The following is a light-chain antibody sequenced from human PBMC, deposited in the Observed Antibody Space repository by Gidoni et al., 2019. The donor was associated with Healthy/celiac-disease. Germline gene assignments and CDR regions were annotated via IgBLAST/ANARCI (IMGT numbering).Light chain of an antibody. CDR1: SSDVGGYNY. CDR3: SSYTSSGTYV. V-gene: IGLV2-14*01. J-gene: IGLJ1*01. Sequence: SALTQPASVSGSPGQSITFSCTGTSSDVGGYNYVSWYQQHPGKAPKLMIYEVSNRPSGVSNRFSGSKSANTASLTISGLQAEDEADYYCSSYTSSGTYVFGTGTKVTVL. CDR2: EVS.